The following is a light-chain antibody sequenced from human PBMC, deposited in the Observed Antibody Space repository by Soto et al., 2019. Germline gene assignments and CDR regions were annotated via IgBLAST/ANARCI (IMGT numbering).Light chain of an antibody. J-gene: IGLJ1*01. Sequence: SYELTQTSSVSVAPGQTARISCGGNNIGGKSVHWYQQKPGQAPVVVVYDDSDWPSGVPDRFSGSKSGTSASLAITGLQAEDEADYYCQSYDLSLSTPYVFGTGTKLTVL. CDR2: DDS. CDR1: NIGGKS. V-gene: IGLV3-21*02. CDR3: QSYDLSLSTPYV.